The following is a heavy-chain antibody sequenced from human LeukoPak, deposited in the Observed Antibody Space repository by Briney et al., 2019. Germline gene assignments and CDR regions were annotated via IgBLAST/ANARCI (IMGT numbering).Heavy chain of an antibody. V-gene: IGHV5-51*01. Sequence: GESLKISCKGSGYSFTSYWIGWVRQMPGKGLEWMGIIHPGNSDTRYSPSFQGQVTISADKSISTAYLQWSSLKASDTAMYYCARSPTPDSSGYYSDYWGQGTLVTVSS. CDR1: GYSFTSYW. CDR3: ARSPTPDSSGYYSDY. D-gene: IGHD3-22*01. J-gene: IGHJ4*02. CDR2: IHPGNSDT.